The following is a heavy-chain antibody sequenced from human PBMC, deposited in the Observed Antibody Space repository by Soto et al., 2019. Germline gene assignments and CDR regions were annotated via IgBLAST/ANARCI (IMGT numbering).Heavy chain of an antibody. CDR2: INPATGAA. CDR3: ARGGGVGVAGSAAFDM. Sequence: QLHLVQSGAVVKKPGASVTVSCSASGYPVTAYYMHWVRQAPGRGLEWMGGINPATGAAKYTQTFQGRVTMTRATSTSTVFRELGGLTSEDTAVFYCARGGGVGVAGSAAFDMWGQGTLFTVSS. D-gene: IGHD3-3*01. V-gene: IGHV1-2*02. J-gene: IGHJ3*02. CDR1: GYPVTAYY.